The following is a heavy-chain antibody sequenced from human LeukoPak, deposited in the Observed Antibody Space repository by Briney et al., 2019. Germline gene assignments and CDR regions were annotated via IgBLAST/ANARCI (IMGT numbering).Heavy chain of an antibody. D-gene: IGHD3-22*01. CDR1: GFTFSSYG. Sequence: GGSLRLSCAASGFTFSSYGMHWVRQAPGKGLEWVAFIRYDGSNKYYADSVKGRFTISRDNSKNTLYLQMNSLRAEDTAVYYCAKDPYYYDSSGYYYVLEAFDYWGQGTLVTVSS. CDR2: IRYDGSNK. J-gene: IGHJ4*02. V-gene: IGHV3-30*02. CDR3: AKDPYYYDSSGYYYVLEAFDY.